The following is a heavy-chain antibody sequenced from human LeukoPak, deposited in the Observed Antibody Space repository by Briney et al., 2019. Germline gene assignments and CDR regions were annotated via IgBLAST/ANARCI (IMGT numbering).Heavy chain of an antibody. J-gene: IGHJ4*02. CDR2: IYYSGST. CDR1: GGSISSYY. Sequence: SETLSLTCTVSGGSISSYYWSWIRQPPGKGLEWIGYIYYSGSTNYNPSLKSRVTISVDTSKNQFSLKLSSVTAADTAVYYCARLPSAQLNYHREYYFDYWGQGTLVTVSS. V-gene: IGHV4-59*01. CDR3: ARLPSAQLNYHREYYFDY. D-gene: IGHD2-2*01.